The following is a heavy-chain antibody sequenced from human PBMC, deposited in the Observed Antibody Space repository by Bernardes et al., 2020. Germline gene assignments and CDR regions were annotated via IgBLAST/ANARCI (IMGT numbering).Heavy chain of an antibody. V-gene: IGHV2-70*01. Sequence: SGPTPVKPTQTLTLTCTFSAFSPSPSGMCVSWIRQLPGKALEWPALIDWDDDKYYSTSLKTRLTISKDTSKNQVVLTMTNMDPVDTATYYCARIRSQDYYDSSGYYYFDYWGQGTLVTVSS. CDR1: AFSPSPSGMC. D-gene: IGHD3-22*01. CDR2: IDWDDDK. CDR3: ARIRSQDYYDSSGYYYFDY. J-gene: IGHJ4*02.